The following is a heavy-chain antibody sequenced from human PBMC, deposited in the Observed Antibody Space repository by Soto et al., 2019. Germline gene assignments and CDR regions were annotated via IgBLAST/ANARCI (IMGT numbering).Heavy chain of an antibody. CDR1: GGPISSSSYY. D-gene: IGHD3-22*01. CDR2: IYYSGST. J-gene: IGHJ4*02. Sequence: PSETLSLTCTVSGGPISSSSYYWGWIRQPPGKGLEWIGSIYYSGSTYYNPSLKSRVTISVDTSKNQFSLKLSSVTAADTAVYYCARHEYHSSGPSAYWGQGTLVTVSS. V-gene: IGHV4-39*01. CDR3: ARHEYHSSGPSAY.